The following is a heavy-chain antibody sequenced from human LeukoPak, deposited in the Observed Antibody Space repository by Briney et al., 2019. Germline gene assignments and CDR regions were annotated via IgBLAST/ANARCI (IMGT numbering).Heavy chain of an antibody. Sequence: SETLSLTCTVSGGSISSYYWSWIRHPPGKGLEWIGYIYYSGGTNYNPSLKSRVTISVDTSKNQFSLKLSSVTAADTAVYYCASGTIAAAGPIYYYYYYMDVWGKGTTVTVSS. CDR3: ASGTIAAAGPIYYYYYYMDV. V-gene: IGHV4-59*01. D-gene: IGHD6-13*01. CDR1: GGSISSYY. J-gene: IGHJ6*03. CDR2: IYYSGGT.